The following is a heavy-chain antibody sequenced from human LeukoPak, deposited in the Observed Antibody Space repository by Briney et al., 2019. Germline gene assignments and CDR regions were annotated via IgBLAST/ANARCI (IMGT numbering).Heavy chain of an antibody. D-gene: IGHD2/OR15-2a*01. V-gene: IGHV3-9*01. Sequence: GGSLRLSCAASGFTFSSYAMSWVRQAPGKGLEWVSGISWNSGSIGYADSVKGRFTISRDNAKNSLYLQMSSLRAEDTALYYCVKEAEVSPLSYFDHWGQGTLVAVSS. CDR3: VKEAEVSPLSYFDH. J-gene: IGHJ4*02. CDR1: GFTFSSYA. CDR2: ISWNSGSI.